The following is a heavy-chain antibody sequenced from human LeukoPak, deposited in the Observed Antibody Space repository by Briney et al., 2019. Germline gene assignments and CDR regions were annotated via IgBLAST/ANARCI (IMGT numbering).Heavy chain of an antibody. V-gene: IGHV1-2*06. D-gene: IGHD3-3*01. CDR2: INPNSGGT. CDR3: ARDRSGYYLNSIDY. Sequence: ASVKVSCKASGYTFTSYYMHWVRQAPGQGLEWMGRINPNSGGTNYAQKFQGRVTMTRDTSISTAYMELSRLRSDDTAVYYCARDRSGYYLNSIDYWGQGTLVTVSS. CDR1: GYTFTSYY. J-gene: IGHJ4*02.